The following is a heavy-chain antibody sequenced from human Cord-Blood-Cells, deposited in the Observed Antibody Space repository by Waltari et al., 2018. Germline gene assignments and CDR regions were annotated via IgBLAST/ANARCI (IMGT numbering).Heavy chain of an antibody. J-gene: IGHJ4*02. CDR3: AKAPRKGFEGY. Sequence: EVQLLESGGGLVQPGGSLRLSCAASGFPFGSHAMSWVRQAPGKGLEWVSAISGSGGSTYYADSVKGRFTISRDNSKNTLYLQMNSLRAEDTAVYYCAKAPRKGFEGYWGQGTLVTVSS. V-gene: IGHV3-23*01. CDR2: ISGSGGST. D-gene: IGHD3-10*01. CDR1: GFPFGSHA.